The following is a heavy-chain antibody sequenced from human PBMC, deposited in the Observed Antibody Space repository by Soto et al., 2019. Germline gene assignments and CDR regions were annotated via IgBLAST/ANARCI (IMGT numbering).Heavy chain of an antibody. CDR2: ISSSSSYI. V-gene: IGHV3-21*01. D-gene: IGHD2-2*01. CDR1: GFTFSSYS. CDR3: ARAAEIVPAAVY. J-gene: IGHJ4*02. Sequence: EVQLVESGGGLVKPGGSLSLSCEASGFTFSSYSMNWFRQAPGKGLEWVSSISSSSSYIYYADSVKGRFTISRDNAKNSLYLQMNSLRAEDTAVYYCARAAEIVPAAVYWGQGTLVTVSS.